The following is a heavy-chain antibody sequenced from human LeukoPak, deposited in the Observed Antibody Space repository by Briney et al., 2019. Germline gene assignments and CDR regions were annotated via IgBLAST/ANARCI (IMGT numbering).Heavy chain of an antibody. V-gene: IGHV4-39*07. CDR1: GGSIRSSYYY. D-gene: IGHD5-18*01. Sequence: PSETLSLTCTVSGGSIRSSYYYWGWIRQPPGKGLEWIGSIYDSGSTNYNPSLKSRVTISVDTSKNQFSLKLSSVTAADTAVYYCARGGYSYGMPHFDYWGQGTLVTVSS. CDR2: IYDSGST. CDR3: ARGGYSYGMPHFDY. J-gene: IGHJ4*02.